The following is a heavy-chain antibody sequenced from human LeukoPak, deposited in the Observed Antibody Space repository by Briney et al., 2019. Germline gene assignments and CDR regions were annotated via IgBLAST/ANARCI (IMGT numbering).Heavy chain of an antibody. Sequence: SETLSLTCTVSGGSISSYYWSWIRQPPGKGLEWIGYIYYSGSTNYNPSLKGRVTISVDTSKNQFSLNLNSVTAADTAVYYCARASGDSSGYGLGYFFDYWGQGTLVTVSS. J-gene: IGHJ4*02. CDR2: IYYSGST. D-gene: IGHD3-22*01. CDR1: GGSISSYY. CDR3: ARASGDSSGYGLGYFFDY. V-gene: IGHV4-59*12.